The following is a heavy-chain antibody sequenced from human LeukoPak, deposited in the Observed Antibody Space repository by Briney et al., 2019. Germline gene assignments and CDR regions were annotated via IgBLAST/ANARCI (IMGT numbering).Heavy chain of an antibody. Sequence: GGSLRLSCAASGFTFSSYAMHWVRQAPGKGLEWVAVISYDGSNKYYADSVEGRFTISRDNSKNTLYLQMNSLRAEDTAVYYCARDSCSGGSCYLDYWGQGTLVTVSS. J-gene: IGHJ4*02. CDR3: ARDSCSGGSCYLDY. V-gene: IGHV3-30-3*01. CDR1: GFTFSSYA. D-gene: IGHD2-15*01. CDR2: ISYDGSNK.